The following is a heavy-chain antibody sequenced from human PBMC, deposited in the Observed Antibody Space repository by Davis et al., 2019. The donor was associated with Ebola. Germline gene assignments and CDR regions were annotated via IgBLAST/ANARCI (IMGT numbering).Heavy chain of an antibody. Sequence: GGSLRLSCAVSGVTFRNYVMSWVRQAPGKGLEWVSSISNSGGNSFYMDSVKGRFYIDRDNSKNTVHLKMHRLRAEDTAVYYCARDDSDYDFWSGYYTGVDYWGQGTLVTVSS. CDR3: ARDDSDYDFWSGYYTGVDY. J-gene: IGHJ4*02. CDR2: ISNSGGNS. D-gene: IGHD3-3*01. CDR1: GVTFRNYV. V-gene: IGHV3-23*01.